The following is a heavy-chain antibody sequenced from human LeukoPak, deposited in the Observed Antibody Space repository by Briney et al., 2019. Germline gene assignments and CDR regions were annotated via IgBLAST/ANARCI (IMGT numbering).Heavy chain of an antibody. J-gene: IGHJ6*03. CDR3: ARVPMGASYYYMDV. V-gene: IGHV4-31*03. CDR2: IYHSGST. CDR1: GRSITRGGYY. Sequence: SETLPLTCTVSGRSITRGGYYWSWIRQHPGKGLEWIGYIYHSGSTYYSPSLKSRITISVDTSKDQFSLNLSSVTAADTAVYYCARVPMGASYYYMDVWGKGTTVTVSS. D-gene: IGHD1-26*01.